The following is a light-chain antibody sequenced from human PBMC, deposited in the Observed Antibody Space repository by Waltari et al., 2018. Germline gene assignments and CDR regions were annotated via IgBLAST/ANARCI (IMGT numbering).Light chain of an antibody. J-gene: IGLJ2*01. CDR3: QVWDSSGDPVV. CDR1: NIGNKS. Sequence: SYVLTQPPSVSVAPGKTARITCGGNNIGNKSVHWYQQKPGQAPVLVVYDDTDRPSGIPERLSGSNSGNTATLTITRVEAGDEADYFCQVWDSSGDPVVFGGGTKLTVL. CDR2: DDT. V-gene: IGLV3-21*03.